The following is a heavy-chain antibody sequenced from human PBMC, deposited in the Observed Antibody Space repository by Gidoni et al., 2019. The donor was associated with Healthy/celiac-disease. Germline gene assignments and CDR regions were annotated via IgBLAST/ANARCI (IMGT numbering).Heavy chain of an antibody. Sequence: EVQLVESGGGLVQPGRSLRLSCTASGFTFGDYAMSWVRQAPGKGLEWVGFIRSKAYGGTTEYAASVKGRFTISRDDSKSIAYLQMNSLKTEDTAVYYCTRVAVVAATLVLPPSYWGQGTLVTVSS. CDR1: GFTFGDYA. V-gene: IGHV3-49*04. D-gene: IGHD2-15*01. CDR2: IRSKAYGGTT. J-gene: IGHJ4*02. CDR3: TRVAVVAATLVLPPSY.